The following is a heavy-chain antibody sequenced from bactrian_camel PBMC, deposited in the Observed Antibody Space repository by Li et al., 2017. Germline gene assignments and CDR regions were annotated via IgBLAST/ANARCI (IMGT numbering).Heavy chain of an antibody. J-gene: IGHJ6*01. V-gene: IGHV3S1*01. D-gene: IGHD1*01. CDR3: VTEGGTYNGSLFGRFGFGY. CDR2: LWSGDHST. CDR1: LNPDSRYC. Sequence: QVQLVESGGGSVQAGGSLRLSCVTSLNPDSRYCLGWIRQVPGKEREGVALLWSGDHSTYYLDSVKGRFTASKDNAKNTVYLQMSSLKSEDTGMYYCVTEGGTYNGSLFGRFGFGYWGQGTQVTVS.